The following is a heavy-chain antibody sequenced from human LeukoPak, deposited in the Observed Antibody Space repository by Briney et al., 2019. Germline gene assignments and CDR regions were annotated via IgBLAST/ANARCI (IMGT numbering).Heavy chain of an antibody. CDR2: IKQDGSQK. V-gene: IGHV3-7*01. Sequence: GGSLRLSCGVSGFTFSTYCMNWVRQAPGKGPEWVANIKQDGSQKYYPDSVRGRFTITRDNAKNSLFLHMNSLRVEDTAVYYCSTGQRGFGYPHFDFWGQGVLVTVSS. D-gene: IGHD3-22*01. J-gene: IGHJ4*02. CDR1: GFTFSTYC. CDR3: STGQRGFGYPHFDF.